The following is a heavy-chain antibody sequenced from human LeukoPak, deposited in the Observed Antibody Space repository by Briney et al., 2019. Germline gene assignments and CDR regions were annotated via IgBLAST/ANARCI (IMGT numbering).Heavy chain of an antibody. D-gene: IGHD3-3*01. Sequence: SETLSLTCTVSGGSISSSSYYWVWIRQTPGKGLECIGSVYQSGSTYYNPSLSNPSLKSRATISSDTSKNHFSLKLSSVTAADTAVYYCARAPRITIFGVVILKENYYYYMDVWGKGTTVTVSS. V-gene: IGHV4-39*07. CDR2: VYQSGST. CDR1: GGSISSSSYY. CDR3: ARAPRITIFGVVILKENYYYYMDV. J-gene: IGHJ6*03.